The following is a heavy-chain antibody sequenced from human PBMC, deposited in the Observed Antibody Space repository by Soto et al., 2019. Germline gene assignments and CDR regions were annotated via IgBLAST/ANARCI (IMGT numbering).Heavy chain of an antibody. D-gene: IGHD2-15*01. Sequence: PSETLSLTCTVSCGSIYRSGYYWGWIRQPPGRGLEWIGNIDYNGVTYSNPSLKSRVTISRDTSKNQFSLKLTSVTAADTALYYCGKVLVGATGHTDSDSWGPGTLVTVS. CDR2: IDYNGVT. CDR1: CGSIYRSGYY. CDR3: GKVLVGATGHTDSDS. J-gene: IGHJ4*02. V-gene: IGHV4-39*01.